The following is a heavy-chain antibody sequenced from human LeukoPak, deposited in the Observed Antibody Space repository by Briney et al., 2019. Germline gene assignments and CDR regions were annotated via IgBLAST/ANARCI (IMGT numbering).Heavy chain of an antibody. Sequence: GGSLRLSCAASGFTFSSYWMSWVRQAPGEGLEWVANIKKDGSGKYYVDSVKGRFTISRDNAKTSLYLQMNSLRAEDTAVYYCARDLSGVTGYTYGRGIDYWGQGTLVTVSS. CDR3: ARDLSGVTGYTYGRGIDY. J-gene: IGHJ4*02. CDR1: GFTFSSYW. V-gene: IGHV3-7*01. CDR2: IKKDGSGK. D-gene: IGHD5-18*01.